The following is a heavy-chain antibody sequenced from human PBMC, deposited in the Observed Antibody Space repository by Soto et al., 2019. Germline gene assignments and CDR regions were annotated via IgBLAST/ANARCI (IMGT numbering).Heavy chain of an antibody. V-gene: IGHV3-33*01. CDR1: GFKFRNYA. CDR2: IWFDGSKK. J-gene: IGHJ5*02. Sequence: GGSLRLSCAASGFKFRNYATHWARQAPGKGLEWLAVIWFDGSKKYYADSVKGRFTISRDNSKNTVYLDMNSLTADDSGVFYCARAHTMMILDRFDPWGHGTLVTVSS. D-gene: IGHD3-22*01. CDR3: ARAHTMMILDRFDP.